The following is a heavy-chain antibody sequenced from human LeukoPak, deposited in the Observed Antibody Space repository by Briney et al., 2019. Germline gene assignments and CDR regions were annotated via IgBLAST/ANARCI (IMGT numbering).Heavy chain of an antibody. D-gene: IGHD6-13*01. CDR2: ISSSGSTL. Sequence: GGSLRLSCVASGFTFSDYYMSWIRQAPGKGLEWVSYISSSGSTLYYADSVKGRFTISRDNAKNSLFLQMNTLRAEDTAVYYCARVIASTGIDYFDYWGQGTLVTVSS. CDR3: ARVIASTGIDYFDY. V-gene: IGHV3-11*01. J-gene: IGHJ4*02. CDR1: GFTFSDYY.